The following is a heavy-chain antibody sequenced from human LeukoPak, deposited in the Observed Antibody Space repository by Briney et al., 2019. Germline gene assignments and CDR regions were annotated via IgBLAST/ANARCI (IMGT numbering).Heavy chain of an antibody. D-gene: IGHD3-22*01. CDR3: ARASHYDSSGYYYADFDY. CDR2: INPSGGST. CDR1: GYTFTSYY. J-gene: IGHJ4*02. V-gene: IGHV1-46*01. Sequence: ASVKVSCKASGYTFTSYYMHWVRQAPGQGLEWMGIINPSGGSTSYAQRFQGRVTMTRDTSTSTVYMELSSLRSEDTAVYYCARASHYDSSGYYYADFDYWGQGTLVTVSS.